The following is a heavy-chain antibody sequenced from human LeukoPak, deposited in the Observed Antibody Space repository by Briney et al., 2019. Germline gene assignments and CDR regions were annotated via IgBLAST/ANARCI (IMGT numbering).Heavy chain of an antibody. V-gene: IGHV1-69*13. CDR3: ARDPDIVVVPAATKGGNWFDP. D-gene: IGHD2-2*01. CDR1: GGTFSSYA. Sequence: ASVKVSCKASGGTFSSYAISWVRQAPGQGLEWMGGTIPIFGTANYAQKFRGRVTITADESTSTAYMELSSLRSEDTAVYYCARDPDIVVVPAATKGGNWFDPWGQGTLVTVSS. J-gene: IGHJ5*02. CDR2: TIPIFGTA.